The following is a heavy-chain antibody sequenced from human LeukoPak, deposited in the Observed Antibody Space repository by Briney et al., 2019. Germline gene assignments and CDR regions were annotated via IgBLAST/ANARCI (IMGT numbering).Heavy chain of an antibody. CDR2: MNPNSGNT. CDR1: GYTFTTYD. Sequence: ASVKVSCKASGYTFTTYDINWVRQAAGQGLEWMGWMNPNSGNTGNAQRFQGRVTMTRNTSISTAYMELTSLTSEDTAVYFCARIAAPGNRRLNFWGQGTLVTVSS. D-gene: IGHD6-13*01. CDR3: ARIAAPGNRRLNF. J-gene: IGHJ4*02. V-gene: IGHV1-8*01.